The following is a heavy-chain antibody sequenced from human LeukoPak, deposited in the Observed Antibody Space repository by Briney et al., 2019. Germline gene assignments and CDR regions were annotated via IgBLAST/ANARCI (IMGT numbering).Heavy chain of an antibody. J-gene: IGHJ6*04. CDR2: INHSGST. CDR3: ARTTMEMDV. CDR1: GGSFSGYY. V-gene: IGHV4-34*01. D-gene: IGHD1-1*01. Sequence: PSETLSLTCAVYGGSFSGYYWSWIRQPPGKGLEWIGEINHSGSTNYNLSLKSRVTISVDTSKNQFSLKLSSVTAADTAVYYCARTTMEMDVWGKGTTVTISS.